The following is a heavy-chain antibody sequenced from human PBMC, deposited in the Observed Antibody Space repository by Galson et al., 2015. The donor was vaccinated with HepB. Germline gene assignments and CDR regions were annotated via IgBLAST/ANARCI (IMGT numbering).Heavy chain of an antibody. CDR2: IYYSGST. CDR1: GGSISSGGYY. V-gene: IGHV4-31*03. CDR3: ARGEAARPYWFDP. D-gene: IGHD6-6*01. J-gene: IGHJ5*02. Sequence: TLSLTCTVSGGSISSGGYYWSWIRQHPGKGLEWIGYIYYSGSTYYNPSLKSRVTISVDTSKNQFSLKLSSVTVADTAVYYCARGEAARPYWFDPWGRGTLVSVSS.